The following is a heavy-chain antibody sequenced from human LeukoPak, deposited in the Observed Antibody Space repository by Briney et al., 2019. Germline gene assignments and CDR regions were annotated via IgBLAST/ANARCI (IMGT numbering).Heavy chain of an antibody. D-gene: IGHD2-2*01. Sequence: SETLSLTCTVSGVSINTYYASWIRQAPGKGLEFIGFIYNGGNTNYNPSLKSRATISVDTSNNQLSLKLSSVTAADTAVYYCARSVVPAAISSQYWFDPWGQGTLVTVSS. V-gene: IGHV4-4*09. CDR1: GVSINTYY. J-gene: IGHJ5*02. CDR3: ARSVVPAAISSQYWFDP. CDR2: IYNGGNT.